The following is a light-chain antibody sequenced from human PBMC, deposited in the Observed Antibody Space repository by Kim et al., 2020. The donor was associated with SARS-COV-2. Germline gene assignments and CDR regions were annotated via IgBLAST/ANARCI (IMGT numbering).Light chain of an antibody. Sequence: GQSVTISCTGTSSDVGSYNRVSWYQQPPGRAPKALIYEVSNRPSGVPDRFSGSKSGNTASLTISGLQAEDEADYYCSSYTTYSTWVFGGGTQLTVL. CDR3: SSYTTYSTWV. J-gene: IGLJ3*02. V-gene: IGLV2-18*02. CDR2: EVS. CDR1: SSDVGSYNR.